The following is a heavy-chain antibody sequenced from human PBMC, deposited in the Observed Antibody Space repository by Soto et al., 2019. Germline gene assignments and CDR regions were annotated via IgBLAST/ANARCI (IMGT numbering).Heavy chain of an antibody. CDR3: ARESCSGGSCFLYYYYYMDV. Sequence: GGSLRLSCAASGFTFSSYSMNWVRQAPGKGLEWVSSISSSSSYIYYADSVKGRFTISRDNAKNPLYLQMNSLRAEDTAVYYCARESCSGGSCFLYYYYYMDVWGKGTTVTVSS. V-gene: IGHV3-21*06. D-gene: IGHD2-15*01. J-gene: IGHJ6*03. CDR2: ISSSSSYI. CDR1: GFTFSSYS.